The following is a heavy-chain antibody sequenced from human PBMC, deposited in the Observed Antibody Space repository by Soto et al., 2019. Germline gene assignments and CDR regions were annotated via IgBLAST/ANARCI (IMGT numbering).Heavy chain of an antibody. CDR1: GFTFSSYG. V-gene: IGHV3-33*01. CDR2: IWYDGSNK. D-gene: IGHD3-22*01. J-gene: IGHJ3*02. CDR3: ATYYYDSSGQGLDAFDI. Sequence: VGSLRLSCAASGFTFSSYGMHWVRQAPGKGLEWVAVIWYDGSNKYYADSVKGRFTISRDNSKNTLYLQMNSLRAEDTAVYYCATYYYDSSGQGLDAFDIWGQGTMVTVSS.